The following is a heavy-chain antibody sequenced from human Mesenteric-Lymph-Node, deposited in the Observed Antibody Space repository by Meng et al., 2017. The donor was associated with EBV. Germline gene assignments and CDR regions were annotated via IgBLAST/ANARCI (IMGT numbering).Heavy chain of an antibody. CDR3: ARDSTGDSRRFDP. CDR1: GYTFTSYA. CDR2: INVGNGDT. V-gene: IGHV1-3*01. J-gene: IGHJ5*02. D-gene: IGHD3-22*01. Sequence: QFRLGRAGAEGKKPGASVKVSCESSGYTFTSYAMHWVRQAPGQRLEWMGWINVGNGDTKYSQKFHGRVTITRDTSATTAYMELRSLTSEDTAVYYCARDSTGDSRRFDPWGQGTLVTVSS.